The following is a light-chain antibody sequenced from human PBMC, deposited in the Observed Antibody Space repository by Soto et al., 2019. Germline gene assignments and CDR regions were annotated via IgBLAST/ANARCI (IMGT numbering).Light chain of an antibody. Sequence: DVKMSQSPPSLSASVGDRVTLTCRASQNINNFLNWYQQKPGKAPKLLIYSTSILQSGVPSRFTGSGSGTDFTLTITSLQPPDFATYFCQQSYNTPPTFGGGTKVDI. J-gene: IGKJ4*01. CDR3: QQSYNTPPT. CDR1: QNINNF. V-gene: IGKV1-39*01. CDR2: STS.